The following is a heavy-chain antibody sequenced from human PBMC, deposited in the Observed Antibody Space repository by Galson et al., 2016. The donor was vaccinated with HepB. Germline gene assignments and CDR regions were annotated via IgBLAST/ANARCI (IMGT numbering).Heavy chain of an antibody. V-gene: IGHV1-2*06. D-gene: IGHD2-8*02. CDR1: GSTFTDYY. CDR2: INPHSGGT. Sequence: SVKVSCKASGSTFTDYYMHWVRQAPGQGLEWMGRINPHSGGTNSAQKFQGRVTMTRDTAISTADMELSSLSSDDTAVYYCARDLVEMDVWGQGTTVAVSS. CDR3: ARDLVEMDV. J-gene: IGHJ6*02.